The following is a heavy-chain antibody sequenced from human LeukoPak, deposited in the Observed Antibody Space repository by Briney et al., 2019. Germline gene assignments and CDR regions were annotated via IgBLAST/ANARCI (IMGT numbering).Heavy chain of an antibody. J-gene: IGHJ4*02. CDR3: ARVREVLQIDY. CDR1: GFTFSSYG. CDR2: IWYDGSNK. V-gene: IGHV3-33*01. Sequence: TGGSLRLSRAASGFTFSSYGMHWVRQAPGKGLEWVAVIWYDGSNKYYADSVKGRFTISRDNSKNTLYLQMNSLKAEDTAVYYCARVREVLQIDYWGQGTLVTVSS. D-gene: IGHD1-26*01.